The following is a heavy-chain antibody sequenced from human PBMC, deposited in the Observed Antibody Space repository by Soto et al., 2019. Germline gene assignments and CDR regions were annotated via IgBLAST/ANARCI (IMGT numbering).Heavy chain of an antibody. V-gene: IGHV4-31*03. Sequence: PSETLSLTYTVSGGTISSGGDYWSWIRQHPGKGLEWIGYIYYSGSTYYSPSLKSRVTISVDTSKNQFSLKLSSVTAADKAVYYCARAVPAARVLDPWGQGNLVTVS. CDR3: ARAVPAARVLDP. J-gene: IGHJ5*02. CDR2: IYYSGST. CDR1: GGTISSGGDY. D-gene: IGHD2-2*01.